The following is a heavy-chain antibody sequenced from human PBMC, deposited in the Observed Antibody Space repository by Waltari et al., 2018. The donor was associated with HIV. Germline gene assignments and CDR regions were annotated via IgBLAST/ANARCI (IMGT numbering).Heavy chain of an antibody. J-gene: IGHJ6*02. CDR3: ARQPIPGIAVAGTYYYYGMDV. D-gene: IGHD6-19*01. Sequence: QLQLQESGPGLVKPSETLSLTCSVSGGSISSSNYYWGWIRQPPVEGLEWIGTISHSGSTYYNPPLKGRVTMSVDTSKSQFSLKLNSVTAADAAVYYCARQPIPGIAVAGTYYYYGMDVWGQGTTVTVS. V-gene: IGHV4-39*01. CDR2: ISHSGST. CDR1: GGSISSSNYY.